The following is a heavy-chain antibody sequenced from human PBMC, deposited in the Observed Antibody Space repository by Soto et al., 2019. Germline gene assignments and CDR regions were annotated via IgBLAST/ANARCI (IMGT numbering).Heavy chain of an antibody. Sequence: GASVKVSCRASGYTFTNYSIHWDRQAPGQGLECMGVINPTCGTANYAQKFQGRVTITADESTSTAYTELSSLRSEDTAVYYCARASYYYDSSGYYSYPFDYWGQGTLVTVSS. V-gene: IGHV1-69*13. J-gene: IGHJ4*02. CDR3: ARASYYYDSSGYYSYPFDY. CDR2: INPTCGTA. CDR1: GYTFTNYS. D-gene: IGHD3-22*01.